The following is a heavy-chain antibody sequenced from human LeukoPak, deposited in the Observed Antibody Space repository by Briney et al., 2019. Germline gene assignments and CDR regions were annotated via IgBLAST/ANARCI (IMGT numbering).Heavy chain of an antibody. CDR2: ISSSSSTI. J-gene: IGHJ4*02. D-gene: IGHD6-19*01. CDR3: ARGPWLVIRGDFDY. CDR1: GFTFSSYS. Sequence: PGGSLRLSCAASGFTFSSYSMNWVRQAPGKGLEWVSYISSSSSTIYYADSVKGRFTISRDNAKNSLYLQMNSLRDEDTAVYYCARGPWLVIRGDFDYWGQGTLVTVSS. V-gene: IGHV3-48*02.